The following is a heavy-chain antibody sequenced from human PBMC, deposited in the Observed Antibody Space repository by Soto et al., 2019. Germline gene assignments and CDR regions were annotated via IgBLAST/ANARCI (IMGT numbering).Heavy chain of an antibody. CDR2: FVPMLESA. CDR1: GDTFYTYT. CDR3: ARSYCGGDCYWDSFDY. V-gene: IGHV1-69*08. D-gene: IGHD2-21*02. J-gene: IGHJ4*02. Sequence: QVQLVQSGAEVKKPGSSVKVSCKASGDTFYTYTFNWVRQAPGQGLEWMGRFVPMLESANNAQTFQGRVNITADKSTSTVYMELSSLSSEDTAVYHCARSYCGGDCYWDSFDYWGQGTLVAVSS.